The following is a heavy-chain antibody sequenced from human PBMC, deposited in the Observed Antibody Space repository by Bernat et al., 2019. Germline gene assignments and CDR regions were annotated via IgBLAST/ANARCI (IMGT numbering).Heavy chain of an antibody. V-gene: IGHV1-24*01. J-gene: IGHJ4*02. CDR1: GYTLTELS. CDR3: ATRLGLSYYDSSGYPISGFDY. Sequence: QVQLVQSGAEVKKPGASVKVSCKVSGYTLTELSMHWVRQAPGKGLEWRGGFDPEDGETIYAQKFQGRVTMTEDTSTDTAYMELSSLRSEDTAVYYCATRLGLSYYDSSGYPISGFDYWGQGTLVTVSS. CDR2: FDPEDGET. D-gene: IGHD3-22*01.